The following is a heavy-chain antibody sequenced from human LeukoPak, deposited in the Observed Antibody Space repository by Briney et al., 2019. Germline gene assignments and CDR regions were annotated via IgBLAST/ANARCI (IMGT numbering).Heavy chain of an antibody. CDR1: GGSLSYYY. CDR3: ARGGFYCGDDCYVDY. Sequence: PSETLSLTCAVYGGSLSYYYWSLIRQPPEKGLEWIGEINRSGSTNYNPSLKSRVTISVDTSKNQFSLKLSSVTAADTAVYYCARGGFYCGDDCYVDYWGQGTLVTVSS. D-gene: IGHD2-21*02. CDR2: INRSGST. V-gene: IGHV4-34*01. J-gene: IGHJ4*02.